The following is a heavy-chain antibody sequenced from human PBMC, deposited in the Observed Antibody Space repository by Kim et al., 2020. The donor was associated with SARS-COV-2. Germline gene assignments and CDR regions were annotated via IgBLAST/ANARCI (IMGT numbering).Heavy chain of an antibody. CDR2: ISSSSSYI. J-gene: IGHJ6*02. D-gene: IGHD3-3*01. Sequence: GGSLRLSCAASGFTFNSYTMNWVRQAPGKGLEWVSSISSSSSYIYYADSVKGRFTSSRDNAKNSLYLQMNSLGAEDTAVYYCARELESDLTPLDVWGQGTTVTVSS. CDR1: GFTFNSYT. V-gene: IGHV3-21*01. CDR3: ARELESDLTPLDV.